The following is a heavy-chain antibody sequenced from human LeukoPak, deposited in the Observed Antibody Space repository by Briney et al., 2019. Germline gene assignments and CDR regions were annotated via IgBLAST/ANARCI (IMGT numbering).Heavy chain of an antibody. CDR3: ARVTDILTGFFIDY. Sequence: SETLSLTCAVSGGSISSGGYSWRWIRQPPGKGLEWIGYIYHSGSTYYNPSLKSRVTISVDRSKNQFSLKLSSVTAADTAVYYCARVTDILTGFFIDYWGQGTLVTVSS. J-gene: IGHJ4*02. CDR1: GGSISSGGYS. CDR2: IYHSGST. V-gene: IGHV4-30-2*01. D-gene: IGHD3-9*01.